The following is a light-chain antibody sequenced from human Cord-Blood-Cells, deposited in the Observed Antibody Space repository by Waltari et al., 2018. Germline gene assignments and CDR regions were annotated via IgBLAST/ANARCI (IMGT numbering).Light chain of an antibody. CDR2: AAS. CDR3: QQSYSTPPT. J-gene: IGKJ1*01. CDR1: QSISSY. V-gene: IGKV1-39*01. Sequence: DIQRTQSPSSLSASVGDRVTITCRARQSISSYLNWYQQKPGKAPKPLIYAASSLQSGVPSRFSGSGSGTDFTLTISSLQPEDFATYYCQQSYSTPPTFGQGTKVEIK.